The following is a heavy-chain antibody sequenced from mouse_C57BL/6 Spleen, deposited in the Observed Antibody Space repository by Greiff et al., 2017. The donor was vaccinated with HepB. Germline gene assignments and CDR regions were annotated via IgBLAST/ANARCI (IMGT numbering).Heavy chain of an antibody. Sequence: QVQLQQPGAELVKPGASVKLSCKASGYTFTSYWMHWVKQRPGQGLEWIGMIHPNSGSTNYNEKFKSKATLTVDKSSSTAYMQLSSLTSEDSAVYYCAKGNNVRDYWGQGTTLTVSS. CDR2: IHPNSGST. CDR1: GYTFTSYW. V-gene: IGHV1-64*01. CDR3: AKGNNVRDY. J-gene: IGHJ2*01. D-gene: IGHD2-1*01.